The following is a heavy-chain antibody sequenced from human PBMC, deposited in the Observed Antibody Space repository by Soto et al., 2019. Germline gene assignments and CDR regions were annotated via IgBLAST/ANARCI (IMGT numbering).Heavy chain of an antibody. V-gene: IGHV3-9*01. CDR2: ISWNSGSK. D-gene: IGHD2-15*01. Sequence: GGSLRLSCAASGFTFDDYAMHWVRQAPGKGLEWVSGISWNSGSKGYADSVKGRFTISRDNAKNSLYLQMNSLRAEDTALYYCAKDISFGQMDDSYCSGGSCYPGTLDYWGQGTLVTVSS. CDR3: AKDISFGQMDDSYCSGGSCYPGTLDY. CDR1: GFTFDDYA. J-gene: IGHJ4*02.